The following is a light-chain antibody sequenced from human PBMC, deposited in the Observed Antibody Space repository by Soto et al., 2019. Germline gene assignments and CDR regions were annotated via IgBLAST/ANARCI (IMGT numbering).Light chain of an antibody. CDR3: QHYENSPIT. J-gene: IGKJ5*01. Sequence: EIVLTPSPGILSLSPGERATLYCRANDILSSGFLAWYQQRRGQAPRLLIYGASTRATGIPDRFSGGGSETDFILTISRVEPEDFAMYYCQHYENSPITFGPGTRLEIK. V-gene: IGKV3-20*01. CDR2: GAS. CDR1: DILSSGF.